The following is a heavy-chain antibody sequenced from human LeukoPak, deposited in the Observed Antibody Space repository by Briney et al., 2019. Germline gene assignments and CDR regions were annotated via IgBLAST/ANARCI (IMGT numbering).Heavy chain of an antibody. CDR2: FDPEDGET. Sequence: ASVKVSCKVSGYTLTELSMHWVRQAPGKGLEWMGGFDPEDGETVYAQRFQGRVTMTEDTSTDTVYMELSSLRSEDTAVYYCATEANSYYYYWGQGTLVTVSS. CDR3: ATEANSYYYY. D-gene: IGHD3-22*01. CDR1: GYTLTELS. V-gene: IGHV1-24*01. J-gene: IGHJ4*02.